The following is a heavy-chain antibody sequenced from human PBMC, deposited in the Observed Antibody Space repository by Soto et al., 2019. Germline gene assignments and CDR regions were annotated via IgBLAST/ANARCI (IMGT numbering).Heavy chain of an antibody. J-gene: IGHJ6*02. D-gene: IGHD3-3*01. CDR1: GYSFTSYW. Sequence: PGESLKISCKGSGYSFTSYWISWVRQMPGKGLEWMGGIDPSDSYTNYSPSFQGHVTISADKSISTAYLQWSSLKASDTAMYYCARTTAGRFLEWLPPSYGIDVWGQGTTVTVSS. CDR2: IDPSDSYT. V-gene: IGHV5-10-1*01. CDR3: ARTTAGRFLEWLPPSYGIDV.